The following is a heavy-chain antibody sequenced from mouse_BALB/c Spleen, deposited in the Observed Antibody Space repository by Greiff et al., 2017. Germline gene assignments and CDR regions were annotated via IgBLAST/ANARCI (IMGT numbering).Heavy chain of an antibody. CDR3: ARGGGYYGYFDV. CDR1: GFTFTDYY. D-gene: IGHD2-2*01. CDR2: IRNKANGYTT. J-gene: IGHJ1*01. V-gene: IGHV7-3*02. Sequence: EVKLMESGGGLVQPGGSLRLSCATSGFTFTDYYMSWVRQPPGKALEWLGFIRNKANGYTTEYSASVKGRFTISRDNSQSILYLQMNTLRAEDSATYYCARGGGYYGYFDVWGAGTTVTVSS.